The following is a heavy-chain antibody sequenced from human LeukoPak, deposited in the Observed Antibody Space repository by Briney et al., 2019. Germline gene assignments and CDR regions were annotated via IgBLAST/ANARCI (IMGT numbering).Heavy chain of an antibody. V-gene: IGHV4-59*01. CDR2: IYYSGST. CDR3: ARGMPYYDFWSGYYTVVWFDP. D-gene: IGHD3-3*01. Sequence: SETLSLTCTVSGGSISSYYWSWIRQPPGKALEWIGYIYYSGSTNYNPSLKSRVTISVDTSKNQFSLKLSSVTAADRAVYYCARGMPYYDFWSGYYTVVWFDPWGQGTLVTVSS. CDR1: GGSISSYY. J-gene: IGHJ5*02.